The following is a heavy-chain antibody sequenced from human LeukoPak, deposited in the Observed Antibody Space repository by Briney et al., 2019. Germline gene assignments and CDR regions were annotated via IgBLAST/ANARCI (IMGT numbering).Heavy chain of an antibody. CDR1: GYTFTSYA. V-gene: IGHV1-69*06. CDR2: IIPIFGTA. J-gene: IGHJ6*03. D-gene: IGHD3-10*01. Sequence: GASVKVSCKASGYTFTSYAISWVRQAPGQGLEWMGGIIPIFGTANYAQKFQGRVTITADKSTGTAYMELSSLRSEDTAVYYCARVGTMVRGVTYYYYYMDVWGKGTTVTVSS. CDR3: ARVGTMVRGVTYYYYYMDV.